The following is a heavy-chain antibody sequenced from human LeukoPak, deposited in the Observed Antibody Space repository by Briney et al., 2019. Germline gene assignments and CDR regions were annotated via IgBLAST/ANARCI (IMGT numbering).Heavy chain of an antibody. D-gene: IGHD6-13*01. Sequence: PSETLSLTCTVSGYSISSSYYWGWIRQPPGKGLEWIGSIYYSGSTYYNPSLKSRVTISVDTSKNQFSLKLSSVTAADTAVYYCASVEGSSWTNFDYWGQGTLVTVSS. V-gene: IGHV4-38-2*02. CDR3: ASVEGSSWTNFDY. CDR1: GYSISSSYY. J-gene: IGHJ4*02. CDR2: IYYSGST.